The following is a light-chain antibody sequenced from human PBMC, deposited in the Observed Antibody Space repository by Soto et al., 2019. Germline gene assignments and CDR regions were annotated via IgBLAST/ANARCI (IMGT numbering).Light chain of an antibody. CDR1: QSISSY. Sequence: DIQMTQSPSSLSASVGDRVTITCRASQSISSYLNWYQQKPGKAPKLLIYAASSLQSGVPSRFSGSGSGTDCTLTISMLQPEDFATYYCQQSYSTPPGWTFGQGTKVEIK. V-gene: IGKV1-39*01. CDR2: AAS. J-gene: IGKJ1*01. CDR3: QQSYSTPPGWT.